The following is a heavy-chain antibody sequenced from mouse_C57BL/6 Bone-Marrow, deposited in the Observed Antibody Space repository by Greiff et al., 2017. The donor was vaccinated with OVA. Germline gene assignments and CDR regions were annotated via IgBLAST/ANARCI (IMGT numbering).Heavy chain of an antibody. CDR1: GFNIKDDY. V-gene: IGHV14-4*01. Sequence: EVQRVESGAELVRPGASVKLSCTASGFNIKDDYMHWVKQRPEQGLEWIGWIDPENGDTEYASKFQGKATITADTSSNTAYLQLSSLTSEDTAVYYCTTTPDGYDDYYAMDYWGQGTSVTVSS. J-gene: IGHJ4*01. D-gene: IGHD2-2*01. CDR2: IDPENGDT. CDR3: TTTPDGYDDYYAMDY.